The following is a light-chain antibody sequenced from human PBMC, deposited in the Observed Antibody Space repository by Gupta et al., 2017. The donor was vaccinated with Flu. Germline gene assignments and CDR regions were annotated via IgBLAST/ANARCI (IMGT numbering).Light chain of an antibody. Sequence: QSALTQPPSAPGSPAQSVTISCTGTSSDVGDYNYVSWYQQYPGKAPKVVINEVSKRPSGVPDRFSGSKSGNTASLTVSGRQAEDEADYYCSSYAGINNLVFGGGTKLTVL. V-gene: IGLV2-8*01. CDR1: SSDVGDYNY. J-gene: IGLJ2*01. CDR3: SSYAGINNLV. CDR2: EVS.